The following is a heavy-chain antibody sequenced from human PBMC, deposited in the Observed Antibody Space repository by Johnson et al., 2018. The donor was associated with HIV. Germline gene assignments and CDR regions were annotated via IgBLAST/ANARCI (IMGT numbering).Heavy chain of an antibody. J-gene: IGHJ3*02. D-gene: IGHD1-1*01. CDR3: ARDPDGTTGTTYPDAAFDI. Sequence: EQLVESGGGLVQPGGSLRLSCAASGFTFSNAWMSWVRQAPGKGLEWVGRIKSKTDGGTTDYAAPAKGRFTISRDDSKNTLYLQMNSLRAEDTAVYYCARDPDGTTGTTYPDAAFDIWGQGTMVTVSS. V-gene: IGHV3-15*01. CDR1: GFTFSNAW. CDR2: IKSKTDGGTT.